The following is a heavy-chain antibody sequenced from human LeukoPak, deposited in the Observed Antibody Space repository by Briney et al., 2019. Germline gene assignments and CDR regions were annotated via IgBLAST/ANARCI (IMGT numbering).Heavy chain of an antibody. V-gene: IGHV3-53*01. Sequence: PGGSLRLSCTVSGFTVSSNSMSWVRQAPGKGLEWVSFRFTISRDNSKNTLYLQMNSLRAEDTAVYYCARRAGEYSHPYDYWGQGTLVTVSS. CDR3: ARRAGEYSHPYDY. CDR1: GFTVSSNS. D-gene: IGHD2/OR15-2a*01. J-gene: IGHJ4*02.